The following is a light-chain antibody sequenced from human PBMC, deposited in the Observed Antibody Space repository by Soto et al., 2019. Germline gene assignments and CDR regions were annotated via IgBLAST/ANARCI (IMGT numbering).Light chain of an antibody. Sequence: EIVMTQSTNTLSVSPGERSSLSCMACQSVSSNLAWYQQIPGQAPRLLIYGASTRATGIPARFSGSGSGTEFTLTISSLQSEDFAVYYCQQYNNWPRTFGQVTKVDTK. CDR2: GAS. CDR1: QSVSSN. V-gene: IGKV3-15*01. J-gene: IGKJ1*01. CDR3: QQYNNWPRT.